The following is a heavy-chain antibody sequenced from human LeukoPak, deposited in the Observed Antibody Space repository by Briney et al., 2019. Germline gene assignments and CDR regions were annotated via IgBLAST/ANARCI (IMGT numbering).Heavy chain of an antibody. CDR2: ILQDGSEK. CDR3: ARAGAYSSSSPAGL. J-gene: IGHJ4*02. D-gene: IGHD6-6*01. Sequence: GGSLRLSCAATGCTLSSYWMSGLGPTAGKGLDGVAIILQDGSEKHYVASVKGRFTISRDNAKNSVYLQMNGLRAEDTAVYYCARAGAYSSSSPAGLWGQGTLVTVSS. CDR1: GCTLSSYW. V-gene: IGHV3-7*01.